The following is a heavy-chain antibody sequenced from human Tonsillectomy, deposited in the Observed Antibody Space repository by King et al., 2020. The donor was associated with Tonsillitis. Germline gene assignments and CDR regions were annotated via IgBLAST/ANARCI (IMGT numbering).Heavy chain of an antibody. CDR3: GRYEGGVFDP. Sequence: VQLQEPGPGLVKPSQTLSLTCTVSGGSISGSDYSWTWIRQHPGKGLEWIGYIHYNGNTYYNPSLKSRLNISLDTSKNQFSLKVSSVTAADTAEYYCGRYEGGVFDPWGQGTLVTVSS. J-gene: IGHJ5*02. CDR2: IHYNGNT. D-gene: IGHD2-15*01. CDR1: GGSISGSDYS. V-gene: IGHV4-31*03.